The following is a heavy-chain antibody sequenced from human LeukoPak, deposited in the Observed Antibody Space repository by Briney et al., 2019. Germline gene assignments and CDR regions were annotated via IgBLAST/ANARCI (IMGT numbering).Heavy chain of an antibody. D-gene: IGHD4-23*01. J-gene: IGHJ3*02. CDR1: GGSFSGYY. Sequence: SETLSLTCAVYGGSFSGYYWSWIRQPPGKGLEWIGEINHSGSTNYNPSLKSRVTISVDTSKNQFSLKLSSVTAADTAVYYCAREGHDYGGSRPNVGAFDIWGQGTMVTVSS. CDR3: AREGHDYGGSRPNVGAFDI. V-gene: IGHV4-34*01. CDR2: INHSGST.